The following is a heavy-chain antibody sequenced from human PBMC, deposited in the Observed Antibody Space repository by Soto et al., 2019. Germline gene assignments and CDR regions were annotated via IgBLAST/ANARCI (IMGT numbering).Heavy chain of an antibody. D-gene: IGHD3-3*01. J-gene: IGHJ6*02. CDR3: ARDLGYDFWSGYYKAYGMDV. V-gene: IGHV4-4*07. CDR1: CGSISSYY. CDR2: IYTRGST. Sequence: SETLSLTCTVSCGSISSYYWSCIRQPAGKGLEGIGLIYTRGSTNYNPSLKIRVTISVDTSKNQFSLKLSSVTAADTAVYYCARDLGYDFWSGYYKAYGMDVWGQGTTVTVSS.